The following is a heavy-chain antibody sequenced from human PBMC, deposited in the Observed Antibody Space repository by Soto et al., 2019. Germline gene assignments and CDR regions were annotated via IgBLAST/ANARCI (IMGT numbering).Heavy chain of an antibody. J-gene: IGHJ5*02. V-gene: IGHV1-18*04. D-gene: IGHD3-3*01. Sequence: GASVKVSCKASGYTFTSYGISWVRQAPGQGLEWMGWISAYNGNTNYAQKLQGRVTMTTDTTTSTAYMELRSLRSDDTAVYYCARDANVGFTIFGVVPFDPWGQGTLVTVSS. CDR2: ISAYNGNT. CDR3: ARDANVGFTIFGVVPFDP. CDR1: GYTFTSYG.